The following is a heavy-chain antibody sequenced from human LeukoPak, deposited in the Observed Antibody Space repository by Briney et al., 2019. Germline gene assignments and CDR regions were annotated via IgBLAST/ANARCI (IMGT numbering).Heavy chain of an antibody. J-gene: IGHJ6*02. CDR3: ARHQTPHYYYDIPNLIWPDRYYYYGMDV. CDR2: IYPGDSDT. D-gene: IGHD3-9*01. Sequence: GESLKISCKGSGYSFTSYWIGWVRQMPGKGLEWMGIIYPGDSDTRYSPSFQGQVTISADKSISTAYLQWSSLKASDTAMYYCARHQTPHYYYDIPNLIWPDRYYYYGMDVWGQGTTVTVSS. V-gene: IGHV5-51*01. CDR1: GYSFTSYW.